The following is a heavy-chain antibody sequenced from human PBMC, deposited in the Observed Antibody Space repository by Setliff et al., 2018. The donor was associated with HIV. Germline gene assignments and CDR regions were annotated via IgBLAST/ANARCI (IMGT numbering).Heavy chain of an antibody. CDR1: GFMYNKFW. Sequence: PGGSLRLSCEASGFMYNKFWMSWVRQAPGRGLEWVANVKQDGLDKSYADSVRGRFTISRDNAKKSLYLRMESLRAEDTAIYYCASQFLYVDNNYSPALGHWGQGTLVTVSS. CDR3: ASQFLYVDNNYSPALGH. J-gene: IGHJ4*02. CDR2: VKQDGLDK. D-gene: IGHD2-21*01. V-gene: IGHV3-7*03.